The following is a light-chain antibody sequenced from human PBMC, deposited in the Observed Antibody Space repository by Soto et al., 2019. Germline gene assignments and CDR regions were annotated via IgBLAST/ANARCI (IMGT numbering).Light chain of an antibody. CDR2: GAS. Sequence: LTKSPGTLSLSPGERATLSCRASQSVSNNYLAWYQQKPGQAPRLLIYGASNRATGIPDRFSGSGSGTDFTLTISRLEPEDFAVYYCQQYGSSGTFGQGTKVDI. CDR1: QSVSNNY. J-gene: IGKJ1*01. V-gene: IGKV3-20*01. CDR3: QQYGSSGT.